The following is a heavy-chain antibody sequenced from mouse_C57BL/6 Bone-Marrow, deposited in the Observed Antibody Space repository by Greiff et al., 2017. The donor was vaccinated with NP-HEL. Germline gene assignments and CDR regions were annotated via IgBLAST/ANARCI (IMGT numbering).Heavy chain of an antibody. CDR2: SRNKANDYTT. J-gene: IGHJ4*01. Sequence: EVKLVESGGGLVQSGRSLRLSCATSGFTFSDFYMEWVRQAPGKGLEWIAASRNKANDYTTEYSASVKGRFIVSRDTSQSILYLQMNALRAEDTAIYYCARDAAPYAGNAMDYWGQGTSVTVSS. CDR1: GFTFSDFY. V-gene: IGHV7-1*01. D-gene: IGHD6-5*01. CDR3: ARDAAPYAGNAMDY.